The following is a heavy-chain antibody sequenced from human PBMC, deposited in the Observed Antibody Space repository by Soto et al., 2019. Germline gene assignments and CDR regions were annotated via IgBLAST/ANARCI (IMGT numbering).Heavy chain of an antibody. D-gene: IGHD2-15*01. V-gene: IGHV3-23*01. Sequence: EVQLLESGGGLVQPGGSLRLACVASGFTFSSYAMTWVRQAPGKGLEWVSGISGSGGSTYYADSVKGRFTISRDNSKNTLYLQMYSLRAEDTAVYFCAQVRGVVALDGYFDCWGQGTLVTVSS. CDR2: ISGSGGST. J-gene: IGHJ4*02. CDR1: GFTFSSYA. CDR3: AQVRGVVALDGYFDC.